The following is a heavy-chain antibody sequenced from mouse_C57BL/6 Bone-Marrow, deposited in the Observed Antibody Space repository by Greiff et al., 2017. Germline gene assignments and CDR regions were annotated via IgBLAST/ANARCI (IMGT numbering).Heavy chain of an antibody. D-gene: IGHD6-1*01. CDR2: INPNYGTT. V-gene: IGHV1-39*01. Sequence: LQESGPELLQPGASVKISCKASGYSFTDYNMNWVKQSNGKSLEWIGVINPNYGTTSYNQKFKGKATWTVDQSSSTAYMQLNSLTSEDSAVYYCAIHKYYFDYWGQGTTLTVSS. J-gene: IGHJ2*01. CDR1: GYSFTDYN. CDR3: AIHKYYFDY.